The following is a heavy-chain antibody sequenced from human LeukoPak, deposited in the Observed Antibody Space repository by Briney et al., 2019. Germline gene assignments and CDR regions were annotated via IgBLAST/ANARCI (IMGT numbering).Heavy chain of an antibody. CDR3: ARVGSSGWSYSDY. CDR1: GFTFSSHW. D-gene: IGHD6-19*01. V-gene: IGHV3-74*01. Sequence: PGGSLRLSCAASGFTFSSHWMHWVRQAPGKGLVWVSRINSDGSSASYADSVKGRFTISRDNAKNTLYLQMNSLRAEDTAVHYCARVGSSGWSYSDYWGQGTLVTVSS. CDR2: INSDGSSA. J-gene: IGHJ4*02.